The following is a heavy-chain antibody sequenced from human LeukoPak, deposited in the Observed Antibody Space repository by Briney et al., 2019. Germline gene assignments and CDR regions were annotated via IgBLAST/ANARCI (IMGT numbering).Heavy chain of an antibody. CDR3: AGGGYTYGLY. CDR1: GFTFSSYG. V-gene: IGHV3-30*02. D-gene: IGHD5-18*01. Sequence: PGGSLRLSCAASGFTFSSYGMHWVRQAPGKWLEWVAFIRYDGSNKYYADSVKGRFTISRDNSKNTLYLQMNSLRAEDTAVYYCAGGGYTYGLYWGQGDLVTVSS. J-gene: IGHJ4*02. CDR2: IRYDGSNK.